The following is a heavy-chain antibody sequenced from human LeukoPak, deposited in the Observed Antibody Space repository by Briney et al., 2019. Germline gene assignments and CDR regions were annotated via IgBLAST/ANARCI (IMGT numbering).Heavy chain of an antibody. CDR3: AKDHYAGTFDY. D-gene: IGHD4-23*01. V-gene: IGHV3-23*01. CDR2: ISGSGGRT. Sequence: GGSLRLSCAASGFTFSSYAMSWVRQAPGKGLEWVSAISGSGGRTYYADSVKGRFTISRDNSKNTLYLQMNSLRAGDTAVYYCAKDHYAGTFDYWGQGTLVTVSS. CDR1: GFTFSSYA. J-gene: IGHJ4*02.